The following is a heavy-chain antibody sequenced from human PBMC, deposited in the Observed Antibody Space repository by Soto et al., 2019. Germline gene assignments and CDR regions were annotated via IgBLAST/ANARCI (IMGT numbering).Heavy chain of an antibody. V-gene: IGHV3-66*01. D-gene: IGHD2-2*01. CDR3: ARDAQGPYPDE. Sequence: GGSLRLSCAASGFTVSTNYMSWVRQAPGKGLEWVSIIYSGGRTYYADSVKDRFTISRDNSKNTLYLQMNSLRAEDTAVYYCARDAQGPYPDEWGQGTLVTVSS. J-gene: IGHJ4*02. CDR2: IYSGGRT. CDR1: GFTVSTNY.